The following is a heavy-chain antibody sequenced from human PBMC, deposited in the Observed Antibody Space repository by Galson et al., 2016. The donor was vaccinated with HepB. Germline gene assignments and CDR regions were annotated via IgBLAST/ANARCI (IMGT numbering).Heavy chain of an antibody. CDR3: ARSAAGGRSPTWFNP. CDR1: GSTITSHH. V-gene: IGHV1-46*01. J-gene: IGHJ5*02. D-gene: IGHD6-13*01. CDR2: INPSGYFT. Sequence: SVKVSCKASGSTITSHHMHWVRQAPGQGLEWVGVINPSGYFTAYAQKFQGRVSMTRDTSTSTVYMELSSLRSEDTAVYYCARSAAGGRSPTWFNPWGQGTLVTVSS.